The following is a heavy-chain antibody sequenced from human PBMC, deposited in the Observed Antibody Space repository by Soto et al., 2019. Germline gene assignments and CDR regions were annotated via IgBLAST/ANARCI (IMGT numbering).Heavy chain of an antibody. Sequence: SETLSLTCTVSGGSISSSSYYWGWIRQPPGKGLEWIGSIYYSGSTYYNPSLKSRVTISVDTSKNQFSLKLSSVTAADTAVYYCARQVQQQREDAFDIWGQGTMVTVSS. CDR1: GGSISSSSYY. J-gene: IGHJ3*02. V-gene: IGHV4-39*01. D-gene: IGHD6-13*01. CDR2: IYYSGST. CDR3: ARQVQQQREDAFDI.